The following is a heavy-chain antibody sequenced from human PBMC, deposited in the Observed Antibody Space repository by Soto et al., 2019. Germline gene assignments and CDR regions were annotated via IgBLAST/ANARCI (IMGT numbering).Heavy chain of an antibody. CDR2: IGGSGGTT. J-gene: IGHJ4*02. Sequence: CAASGFTFSSYAMSWVRQTPGMGLEWVSAIGGSGGTTYYADSVKGRFTISRDNSKNTLYLQMNSLRAEDTAVYYCAKNCGGDCYTNFDFWGQGTLVTVSS. CDR3: AKNCGGDCYTNFDF. D-gene: IGHD2-21*02. CDR1: GFTFSSYA. V-gene: IGHV3-23*01.